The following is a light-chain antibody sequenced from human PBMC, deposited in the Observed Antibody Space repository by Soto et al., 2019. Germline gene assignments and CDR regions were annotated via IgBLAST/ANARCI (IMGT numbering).Light chain of an antibody. V-gene: IGKV1-39*01. CDR3: QQSYSTPRT. CDR1: QRIISY. CDR2: GAS. Sequence: IQMTQSPSPLSASVGDRVTITCRASQRIISYLNWYQQKPGKAPEPLIYGASTLQSGVPSRFSGSGSGTEFTLTISSLQPEDFATYYCQQSYSTPRTFGQGTKVESK. J-gene: IGKJ1*01.